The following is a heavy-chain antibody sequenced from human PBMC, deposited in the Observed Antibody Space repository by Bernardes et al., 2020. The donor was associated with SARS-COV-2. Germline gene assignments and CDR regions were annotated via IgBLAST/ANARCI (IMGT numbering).Heavy chain of an antibody. Sequence: GGSLRLSCAASGFSFNRYGMHWVRQAPGQGLEWVAAISHDGSNVYYAESVKGRFTISRDSSRNTLSLQMNSLRTEDTAVYYCARGGDNYHDSTGYYYYFDYWGQGTLVTVSS. CDR3: ARGGDNYHDSTGYYYYFDY. CDR1: GFSFNRYG. V-gene: IGHV3-30*03. D-gene: IGHD3-22*01. J-gene: IGHJ4*02. CDR2: ISHDGSNV.